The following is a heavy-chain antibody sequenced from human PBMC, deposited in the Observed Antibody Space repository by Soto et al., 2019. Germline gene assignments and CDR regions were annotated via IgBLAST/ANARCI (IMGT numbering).Heavy chain of an antibody. V-gene: IGHV1-69*08. D-gene: IGHD2-21*02. CDR2: IIPILGIA. CDR3: ARDPGGDQPGCYFDL. CDR1: GGTFSSYT. J-gene: IGHJ2*01. Sequence: QVQLVQSGAEVKKPGSSVKVSCKASGGTFSSYTISWVRQAHGQGLEWMGRIIPILGIANYAQTFQGGVTISADKSTSRGYMELSSLRSEDTAVYYCARDPGGDQPGCYFDLWGRGTLVTVSS.